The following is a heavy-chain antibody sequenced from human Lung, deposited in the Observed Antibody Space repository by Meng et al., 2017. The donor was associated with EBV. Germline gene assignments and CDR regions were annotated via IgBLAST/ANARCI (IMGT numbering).Heavy chain of an antibody. CDR2: MNPNRGTT. D-gene: IGHD6-19*01. CDR1: GYTFTSYD. CDR3: ATGVADFEY. V-gene: IGHV1-8*01. J-gene: IGHJ4*02. Sequence: QWQLVQSGAEVKKPGSSVKASCKASGYTFTSYDINWVRQGTGQGLEWMGWMNPNRGTTGYAQKFQGRVTMTRNISKSTAYMDLSSLRSEDTAVYYCATGVADFEYWGQGTLVTVSS.